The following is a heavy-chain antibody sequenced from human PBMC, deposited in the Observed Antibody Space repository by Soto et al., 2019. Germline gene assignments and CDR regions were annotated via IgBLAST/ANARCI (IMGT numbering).Heavy chain of an antibody. Sequence: SETLSLTCTVSGGSISSYYWSWIRQPPGKGLEWIGYIYYSGSTNYNPSLKSRVTISVDTSKNQFSLKLSSVTAADTAVYYCARERDSSSGSPFDYWGQGTLVTVSS. CDR1: GGSISSYY. J-gene: IGHJ4*02. CDR3: ARERDSSSGSPFDY. D-gene: IGHD6-6*01. V-gene: IGHV4-59*01. CDR2: IYYSGST.